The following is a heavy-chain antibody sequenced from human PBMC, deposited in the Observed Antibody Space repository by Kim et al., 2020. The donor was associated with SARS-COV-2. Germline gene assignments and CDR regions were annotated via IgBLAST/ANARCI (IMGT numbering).Heavy chain of an antibody. J-gene: IGHJ4*02. CDR1: GYPFNDYN. CDR3: AKERLYNYVWGSYDH. Sequence: ASVKVSCKSSGYPFNDYNIVWVRQAPGQGLEWLGWTNSGNGNTIYAQRVKGRLTLTTDSSTATAYLELRSLTSDDTAIYYCAKERLYNYVWGSYDHWGQGTLVTVS. CDR2: TNSGNGNT. D-gene: IGHD3-16*01. V-gene: IGHV1-18*01.